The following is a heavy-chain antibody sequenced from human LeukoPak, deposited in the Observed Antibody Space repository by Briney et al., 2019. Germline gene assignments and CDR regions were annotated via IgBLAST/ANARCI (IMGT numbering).Heavy chain of an antibody. J-gene: IGHJ5*02. D-gene: IGHD3-9*01. CDR2: INPNSGGT. V-gene: IGHV1-2*02. CDR3: AAVLRYFDWLPRDGWFDP. CDR1: GYTFTGYY. Sequence: ASVKVSCKASGYTFTGYYMHWVRQAPGQGLEWMGWINPNSGGTNYAQKFQGRVTVTRDTSISTAYMELSRLRSDDTAVYYCAAVLRYFDWLPRDGWFDPWGQGTLVTVSS.